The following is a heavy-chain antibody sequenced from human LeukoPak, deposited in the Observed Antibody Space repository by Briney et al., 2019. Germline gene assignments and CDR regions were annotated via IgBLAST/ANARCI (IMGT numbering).Heavy chain of an antibody. CDR2: IIPIFGTA. CDR3: ARLRIVVVPAAMAYGSGTYYHDAFDI. J-gene: IGHJ3*02. Sequence: SVKVSCKASGATFSSYAISWVRQAPGQGLELMGRIIPIFGTANYAQKFQGRVTITTDESTSTAYMDLSSLRSEDTAVYYCARLRIVVVPAAMAYGSGTYYHDAFDIWGQGTMVTVSS. CDR1: GATFSSYA. D-gene: IGHD2-2*01. V-gene: IGHV1-69*05.